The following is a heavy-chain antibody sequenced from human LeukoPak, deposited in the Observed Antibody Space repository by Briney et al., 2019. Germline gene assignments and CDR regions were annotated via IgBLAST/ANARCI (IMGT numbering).Heavy chain of an antibody. CDR2: IGTAGDT. CDR1: GFTFSDYD. J-gene: IGHJ6*02. D-gene: IGHD3-16*01. V-gene: IGHV3-13*01. Sequence: GGSLRLSCAASGFTFSDYDMHWVRQATGKGLEWVSAIGTAGDTYYPGSVKGRFTISRENAKNSFYLQMNSLRVGDTAVYYCARSKVITFGGVNYGMDVWGQGTTVTVSS. CDR3: ARSKVITFGGVNYGMDV.